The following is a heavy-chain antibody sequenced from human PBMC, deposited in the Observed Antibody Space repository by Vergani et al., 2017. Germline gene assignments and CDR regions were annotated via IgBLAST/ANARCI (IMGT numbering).Heavy chain of an antibody. Sequence: EVQLVESGGGLVKPGGSLRLSCAASGFTFDDYAMHWVRQAPGKGLEWVSLISWDGGSTYYADSVKGRFTISRDNSKNSLYLQMNSLRAEDTALYYCAKDRKLRYFDWLSLPGMYFDYWGQGTLVTVSS. CDR1: GFTFDDYA. CDR3: AKDRKLRYFDWLSLPGMYFDY. CDR2: ISWDGGST. V-gene: IGHV3-43D*04. J-gene: IGHJ4*02. D-gene: IGHD3-9*01.